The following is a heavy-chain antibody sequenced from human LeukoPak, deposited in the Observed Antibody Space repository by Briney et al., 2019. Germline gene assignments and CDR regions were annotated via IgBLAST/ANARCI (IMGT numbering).Heavy chain of an antibody. CDR1: GGTFSSYA. CDR2: IIPIFGTA. CDR3: ARGSPSPYCSSTSCYPPQYYYYGMDV. V-gene: IGHV1-69*13. J-gene: IGHJ6*04. D-gene: IGHD2-2*01. Sequence: SVKVSCKASGGTFSSYAISWVRQAPGQGLEWMGGIIPIFGTANYAQKFQGRVTITADEPTSTAYMELSSLRSEDTAVYYCARGSPSPYCSSTSCYPPQYYYYGMDVWGKGTTVTVSS.